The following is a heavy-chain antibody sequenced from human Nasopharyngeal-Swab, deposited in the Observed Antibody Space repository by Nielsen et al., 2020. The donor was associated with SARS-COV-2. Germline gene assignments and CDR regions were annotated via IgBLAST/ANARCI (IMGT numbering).Heavy chain of an antibody. V-gene: IGHV3-23*01. CDR3: AKPDKGTHDY. CDR2: ISGSGGST. J-gene: IGHJ4*02. CDR1: GFTFSSYA. Sequence: GESLKISCAASGFTFSSYAMSWVRQAPGKGLEWVSAISGSGGSTYYADSVEGRFTISSDNSKNTLYLQMNSLRAEDTAVYYCAKPDKGTHDYWGQGTLVTVSS. D-gene: IGHD1-1*01.